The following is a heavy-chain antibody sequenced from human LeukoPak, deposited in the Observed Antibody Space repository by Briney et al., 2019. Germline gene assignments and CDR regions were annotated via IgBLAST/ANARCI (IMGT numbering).Heavy chain of an antibody. V-gene: IGHV1-18*01. J-gene: IGHJ4*02. CDR3: ARFKRIVAAAGRNFDY. CDR2: ISAYNGNT. D-gene: IGHD6-13*01. Sequence: ASVKVSCKASGYTFTSYGISWVRQAPGQGLEWMGWISAYNGNTNYAQKLQGRVTMTTDTSTSTAYMELRSLRSDDTAVYYCARFKRIVAAAGRNFDYWGQGTLVTVSS. CDR1: GYTFTSYG.